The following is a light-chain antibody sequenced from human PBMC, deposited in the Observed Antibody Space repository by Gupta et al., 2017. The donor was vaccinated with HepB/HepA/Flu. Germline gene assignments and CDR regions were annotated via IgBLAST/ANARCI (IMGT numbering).Light chain of an antibody. CDR2: DAS. J-gene: IGKJ3*01. Sequence: DILVTQSPSSLSASVGDRVTITCQASIDIRRFLNWYQQKPGKAPNLLIYDASNLETGVPSRFSGCGSGTDFTVTISSLQPEDIATYYCQQYHNGPLTFGPGTKVDFK. V-gene: IGKV1-33*01. CDR3: QQYHNGPLT. CDR1: IDIRRF.